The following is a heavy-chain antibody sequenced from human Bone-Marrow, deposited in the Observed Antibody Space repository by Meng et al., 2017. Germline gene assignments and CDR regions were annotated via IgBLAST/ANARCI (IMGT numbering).Heavy chain of an antibody. D-gene: IGHD5-18*01. CDR2: IYYTGST. CDR1: GGSISSSFFY. CDR3: ARLDDTGIDY. Sequence: QLQLQESGPGLVKPSETLSLTCTVPGGSISSSFFYWGWVRQPLGKGLEWIGSIYYTGSTYYNPSLKSRVTISIDTSKNQFSLKLSSVTAADTAVYYCARLDDTGIDYWGQGILVTVSS. J-gene: IGHJ4*02. V-gene: IGHV4-39*01.